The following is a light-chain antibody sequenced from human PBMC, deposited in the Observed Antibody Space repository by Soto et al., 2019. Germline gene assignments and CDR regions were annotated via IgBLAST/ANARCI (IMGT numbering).Light chain of an antibody. Sequence: AIQLTQSPSSLSASIGDRVTITCRARQGIGSALAWYQQAPGKPPKLLIFDASTLENGVPSRFSGGGSGTDFTLTISSLQPEDFATYYCLQFNTCPQAFGGGTKVEIK. CDR2: DAS. CDR3: LQFNTCPQA. V-gene: IGKV1-13*02. J-gene: IGKJ4*01. CDR1: QGIGSA.